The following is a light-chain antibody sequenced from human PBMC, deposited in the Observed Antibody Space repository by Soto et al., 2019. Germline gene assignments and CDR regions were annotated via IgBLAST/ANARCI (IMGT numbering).Light chain of an antibody. V-gene: IGKV3-15*01. CDR3: QQYNNWPLWT. J-gene: IGKJ1*01. CDR1: QIVSSN. CDR2: GAS. Sequence: EIVMTQSPATLSVSPGERATLSCRASQIVSSNVAWYQQKPGQAPRPLSYGASTRATGIPARFSVSGSGTEFTLTISSLQSEDFAVYYCQQYNNWPLWTVGQGTNVEIK.